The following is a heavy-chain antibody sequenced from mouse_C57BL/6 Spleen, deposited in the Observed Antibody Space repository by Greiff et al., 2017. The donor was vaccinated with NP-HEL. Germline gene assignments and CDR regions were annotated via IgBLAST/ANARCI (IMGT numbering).Heavy chain of an antibody. V-gene: IGHV8-8*01. CDR2: IWWDDDK. Sequence: QVQLKESGPGILQPSQTLSLTCSFSGFSLSTFGMGVGWIRQPSGKGLEWLAHIWWDDDKYYNPALKSRLTISKDTSKNQVFLKIANVDTADTATYYCARIEDYYGSSYGNYFDYWGQGTTLTVSS. J-gene: IGHJ2*01. CDR1: GFSLSTFGMG. CDR3: ARIEDYYGSSYGNYFDY. D-gene: IGHD1-1*01.